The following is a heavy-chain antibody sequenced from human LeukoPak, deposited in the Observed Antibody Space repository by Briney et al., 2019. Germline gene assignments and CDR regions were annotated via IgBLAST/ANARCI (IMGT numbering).Heavy chain of an antibody. CDR3: AKNRPGPVGDLRDV. CDR2: IRESGSSK. Sequence: GGSLRLSCAASGFIFSSYAMTWVRQAPGKGLEWVSDIRESGSSKYYADSVKGRFTISRDNFKNAVHLQMNSLRVEDTAVYYCAKNRPGPVGDLRDVWGKGNTVTVSS. D-gene: IGHD3-16*01. J-gene: IGHJ6*04. CDR1: GFIFSSYA. V-gene: IGHV3-23*01.